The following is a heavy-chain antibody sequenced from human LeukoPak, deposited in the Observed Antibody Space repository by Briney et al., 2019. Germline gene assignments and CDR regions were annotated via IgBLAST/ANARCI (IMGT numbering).Heavy chain of an antibody. V-gene: IGHV4-59*01. D-gene: IGHD5-18*01. CDR2: IYYSGSA. Sequence: SETLSLTCTVSGGSISSYYWSWIRQPPGKGLEWIGYIYYSGSANYNPSLKSRVTISGDTSKNEFSLRLTSVTAADTAVYYCARVSYSYGFAFDYWGQGTLVTVSS. CDR3: ARVSYSYGFAFDY. CDR1: GGSISSYY. J-gene: IGHJ4*02.